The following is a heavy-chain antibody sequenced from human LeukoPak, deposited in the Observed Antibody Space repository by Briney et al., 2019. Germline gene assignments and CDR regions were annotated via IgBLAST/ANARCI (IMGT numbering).Heavy chain of an antibody. CDR3: ARGGKYYYDSSGSFYYYYMDV. CDR2: ITPNNGNI. Sequence: ASVKVSCKASGYTFTTYGITWVRQAPGQGLECMGWITPNNGNINDAQKLQGRFTMTTDTSTTTAYMELRSLRSDDTAVYYCARGGKYYYDSSGSFYYYYMDVWGKGTTVTISS. V-gene: IGHV1-18*01. D-gene: IGHD3-22*01. J-gene: IGHJ6*03. CDR1: GYTFTTYG.